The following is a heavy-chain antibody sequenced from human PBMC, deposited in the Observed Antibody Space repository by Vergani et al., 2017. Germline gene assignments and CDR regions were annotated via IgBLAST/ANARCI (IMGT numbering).Heavy chain of an antibody. D-gene: IGHD3-10*01. CDR2: IIPIFGTA. CDR3: ARGAGYYYGSGAPAHFDY. CDR1: GGTFSSYA. Sequence: QVQLVQSGAEVKKPGSSVKVSCKASGGTFSSYAISWVRQAPGQGLEWMGRIIPIFGTANYAQKFQGRVTITADKSTSTAYMELSSLRSEDTAVYYCARGAGYYYGSGAPAHFDYWGQGTLVTVSS. J-gene: IGHJ4*02. V-gene: IGHV1-69*14.